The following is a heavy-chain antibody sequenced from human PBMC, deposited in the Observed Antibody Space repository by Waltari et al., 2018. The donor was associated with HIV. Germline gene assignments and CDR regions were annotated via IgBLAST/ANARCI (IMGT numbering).Heavy chain of an antibody. Sequence: QVHLQESGPGLVKPSETLSLTCAVSGGSITSAYWSCIRQPPGKGLEWIGYVSYSGNTNYNPSLKSRVTISVDTSKDQFSLKLSSVTAADTAVYYCATKLSGKGWFDPWGQGTLVTVSS. CDR2: VSYSGNT. D-gene: IGHD3-10*01. CDR1: GGSITSAY. V-gene: IGHV4-59*01. J-gene: IGHJ5*02. CDR3: ATKLSGKGWFDP.